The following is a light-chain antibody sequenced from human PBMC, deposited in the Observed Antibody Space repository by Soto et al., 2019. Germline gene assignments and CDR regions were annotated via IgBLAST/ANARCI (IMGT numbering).Light chain of an antibody. J-gene: IGKJ5*01. V-gene: IGKV3-11*01. CDR2: DAS. CDR1: QSVSRY. CDR3: QQRSNWPPIT. Sequence: EIVLTQPPATLSLSPGERATLSCRASQSVSRYLAWYQQKPGQAPRLLIYDASNRATGIPARFSGSGSGTDFTLTISSLEPEDFAVYYCQQRSNWPPITFGQGTRLEI.